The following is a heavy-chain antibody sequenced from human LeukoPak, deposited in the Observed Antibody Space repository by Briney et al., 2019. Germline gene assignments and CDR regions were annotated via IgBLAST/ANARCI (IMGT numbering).Heavy chain of an antibody. CDR2: ISSSGSTI. Sequence: GESLRLSCEASGFTFSSYEMNWVRQAPGKGLEWVSYISSSGSTIYYADSVKGRFTISRDNAKNSLYLQMNSLRAEDTAVYYCARGVDGEIQLWENYYYYYYMDVWGKGTTVTVSS. CDR1: GFTFSSYE. J-gene: IGHJ6*03. CDR3: ARGVDGEIQLWENYYYYYYMDV. V-gene: IGHV3-48*03. D-gene: IGHD5-18*01.